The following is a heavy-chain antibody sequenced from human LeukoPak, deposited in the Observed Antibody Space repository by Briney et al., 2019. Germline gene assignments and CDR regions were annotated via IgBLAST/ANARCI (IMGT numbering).Heavy chain of an antibody. CDR3: ARYDSSGYYYDY. CDR1: GASINNTAFY. CDR2: VFFSGST. V-gene: IGHV4-39*07. Sequence: SETLSLTCTISGASINNTAFYWGWIRQTPGKGLEWIGTVFFSGSTYYNPSFGSRVALSVDTSHNRFSLTLRSVTAADTAVYYCARYDSSGYYYDYWGQGTLVTVSS. J-gene: IGHJ4*02. D-gene: IGHD3-22*01.